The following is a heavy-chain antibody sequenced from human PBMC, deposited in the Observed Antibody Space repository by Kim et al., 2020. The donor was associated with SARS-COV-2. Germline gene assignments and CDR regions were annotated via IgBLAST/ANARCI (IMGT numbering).Heavy chain of an antibody. V-gene: IGHV1-2*02. CDR3: ARGDAGVSDY. J-gene: IGHJ4*02. Sequence: ASVKVSCKASGYTFTGYYIHWVRQAPGQGLEWMGWINPISGGTNYAQKFQGRVTMTSDTSITTVNMELNRLTSDDTAVYFCARGDAGVSDYWGQGTLVTVSS. D-gene: IGHD2-8*01. CDR2: INPISGGT. CDR1: GYTFTGYY.